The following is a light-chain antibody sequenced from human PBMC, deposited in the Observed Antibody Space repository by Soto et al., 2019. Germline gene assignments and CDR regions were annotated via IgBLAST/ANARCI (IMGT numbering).Light chain of an antibody. CDR1: QSVSAW. CDR2: DAS. J-gene: IGKJ4*01. V-gene: IGKV1-5*01. Sequence: DIPMTQSPSTLSASVGDRVTLSCRASQSVSAWLAWYQQKPGNAPKLLLSDASSLKSGVPSRFSGSGYGTEFTLTISSLQPEDFATYYCQQYSTYSLTFGGGTKVEIK. CDR3: QQYSTYSLT.